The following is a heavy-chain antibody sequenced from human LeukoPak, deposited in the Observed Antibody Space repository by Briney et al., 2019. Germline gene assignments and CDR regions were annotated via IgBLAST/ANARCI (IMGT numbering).Heavy chain of an antibody. V-gene: IGHV1-69*13. Sequence: ASVKVSCKSSGGNFNIYAFSWVRQAPGQGLEWMGGVIPTFGTTNYAQKLQDRVIITADESTSTVYMELRSLRSEDTAVYYCARGYYGSGRSNYYYYYNMDVWGKGTPVTISS. CDR1: GGNFNIYA. CDR2: VIPTFGTT. CDR3: ARGYYGSGRSNYYYYYNMDV. J-gene: IGHJ6*03. D-gene: IGHD3-10*01.